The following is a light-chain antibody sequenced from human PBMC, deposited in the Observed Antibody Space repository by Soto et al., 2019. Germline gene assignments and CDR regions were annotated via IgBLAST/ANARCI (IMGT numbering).Light chain of an antibody. V-gene: IGKV1-5*03. CDR1: QSISIW. CDR3: QHYNDYSWT. CDR2: KTS. Sequence: IHMTQSPSTLSASVGDRVTITCRARQSISIWLAWYQQKPGKAPNLLIYKTSSLESGVPSRFSGSGSGTEFTLTISSLQPDDFATYYCQHYNDYSWTFGQGTKVEIK. J-gene: IGKJ1*01.